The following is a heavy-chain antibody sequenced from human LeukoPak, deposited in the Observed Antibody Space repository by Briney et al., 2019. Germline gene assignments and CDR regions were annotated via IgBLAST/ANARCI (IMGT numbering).Heavy chain of an antibody. D-gene: IGHD2-2*01. Sequence: SVKVSCKASGGTFSSYAISWVRQAPGQGLEWMGGIIPIFGTANYAQKFQGRVTITADESTSTAYMELSSLRSEDTAVYYCARAVGFGVVVPAAMDYWGQGTLVTVSS. J-gene: IGHJ4*02. CDR3: ARAVGFGVVVPAAMDY. V-gene: IGHV1-69*13. CDR1: GGTFSSYA. CDR2: IIPIFGTA.